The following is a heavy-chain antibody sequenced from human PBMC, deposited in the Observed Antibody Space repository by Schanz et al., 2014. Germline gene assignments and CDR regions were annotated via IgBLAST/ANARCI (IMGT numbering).Heavy chain of an antibody. D-gene: IGHD4-17*01. CDR3: AKDMHKDYGGKPQAFDI. V-gene: IGHV3-33*06. CDR1: GFTFDSYG. Sequence: QVQLVESGGGVVQPGRSLRLSCVASGFTFDSYGIHWVRQAPGKGLEWVAGIWYEGSKISYADSVRGRFTISRDNSRDTAYLQMNNLRVEDTAVYYCAKDMHKDYGGKPQAFDIWGQGTTVTVSS. J-gene: IGHJ6*02. CDR2: IWYEGSKI.